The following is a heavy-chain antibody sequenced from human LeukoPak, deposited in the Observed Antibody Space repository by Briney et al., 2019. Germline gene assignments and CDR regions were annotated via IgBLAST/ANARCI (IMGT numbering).Heavy chain of an antibody. V-gene: IGHV1-69*05. CDR2: IIPIFGTA. CDR3: ARGSRYYYYYYMDV. J-gene: IGHJ6*03. D-gene: IGHD6-13*01. Sequence: SVKVSCKASGGTSSSYAISWVRQAPGQGLEWMGGIIPIFGTANYAQKFQGRVTITTDESTSTAYMELSSLRSEDTAVYYCARGSRYYYYYYMDVWGKGTTVTVSS. CDR1: GGTSSSYA.